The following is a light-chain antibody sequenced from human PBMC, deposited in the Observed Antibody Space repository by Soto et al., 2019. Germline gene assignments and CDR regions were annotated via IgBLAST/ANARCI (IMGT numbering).Light chain of an antibody. CDR2: GAS. J-gene: IGKJ5*01. CDR1: QDIGSW. Sequence: DIQMTQSPSSVSASVGDRVTITCRASQDIGSWLAWYQQKPGKAPDLLIYGASSLQSGVTSRFYGSGSRTDFTLTISSLQPEDFATYYCQQGGSFPITFGQGTRLEIK. V-gene: IGKV1-12*01. CDR3: QQGGSFPIT.